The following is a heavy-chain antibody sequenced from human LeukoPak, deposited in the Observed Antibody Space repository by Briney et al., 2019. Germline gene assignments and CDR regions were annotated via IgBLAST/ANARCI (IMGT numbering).Heavy chain of an antibody. Sequence: SETLSLTCTVSGGSISSSSYYWGWIRQPPGKGLEWIGSIYYSGSTYYNPSLKSRVTISVDTSKNQFSLKPSSVTAADTAVYYCARHERWLQFTTYWGQGTLVTVSS. V-gene: IGHV4-39*01. J-gene: IGHJ4*02. CDR3: ARHERWLQFTTY. CDR2: IYYSGST. CDR1: GGSISSSSYY. D-gene: IGHD5-24*01.